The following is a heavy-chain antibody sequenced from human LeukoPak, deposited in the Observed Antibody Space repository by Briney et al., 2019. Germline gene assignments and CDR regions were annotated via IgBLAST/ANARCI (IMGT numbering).Heavy chain of an antibody. CDR3: ARVTVKGQRGPSEPADY. J-gene: IGHJ4*02. CDR2: IKQDGSEK. V-gene: IGHV3-7*01. D-gene: IGHD6-25*01. CDR1: GFTFSSYW. Sequence: GGSLRLSCAASGFTFSSYWMSWVRQAPGKGLEWVANIKQDGSEKYYVDSVKGRFTISRDNAKNSLYLQMNSLRAEDTAVYYCARVTVKGQRGPSEPADYWGQGTLVTVSS.